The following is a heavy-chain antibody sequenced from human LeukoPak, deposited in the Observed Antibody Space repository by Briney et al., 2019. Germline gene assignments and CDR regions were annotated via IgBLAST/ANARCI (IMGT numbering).Heavy chain of an antibody. D-gene: IGHD1-26*01. CDR1: GDSVSSNSAA. V-gene: IGHV6-1*01. Sequence: SQTLSLTCAISGDSVSSNSAAWTWIRQSPSRGLEWLGRTYYRSKWYNDYAVSVKSRITINPDTSKNQFSLQLHSVTPEDTAVYYCARARDSGSYSYYYYYYGMDVWGQGTTVTVSS. J-gene: IGHJ6*02. CDR3: ARARDSGSYSYYYYYYGMDV. CDR2: TYYRSKWYN.